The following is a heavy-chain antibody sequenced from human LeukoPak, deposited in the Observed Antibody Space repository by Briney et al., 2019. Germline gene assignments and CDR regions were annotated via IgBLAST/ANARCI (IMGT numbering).Heavy chain of an antibody. V-gene: IGHV4-30-2*01. CDR3: ARYYCSSTSCYSRPNWFEP. D-gene: IGHD2-2*02. CDR2: IYHSGST. Sequence: SSQTLSLTCAVSGGSISSGGYSWSWIRQPPGKGLEWIGYIYHSGSTYYNPSLKSRVTISVDRSKNQFSLKLSSVTAADTAVYYCARYYCSSTSCYSRPNWFEPWGQGTLVTVSS. J-gene: IGHJ5*02. CDR1: GGSISSGGYS.